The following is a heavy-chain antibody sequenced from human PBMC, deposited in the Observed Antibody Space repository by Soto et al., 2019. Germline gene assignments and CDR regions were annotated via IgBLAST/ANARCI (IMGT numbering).Heavy chain of an antibody. CDR1: GGSCSSSSYY. CDR3: VRHSGYSSNWGEFDP. Sequence: SETLSLTCHVSGGSCSSSSYYWGWILQSPGKGLEWIGSLYYIGTTYYNPSPKSRVTMSVDRTKNQFSLNLTSVTAADMAVYYCVRHSGYSSNWGEFDPWGQGVLVTVS. V-gene: IGHV4-39*01. CDR2: LYYIGTT. D-gene: IGHD5-18*01. J-gene: IGHJ5*02.